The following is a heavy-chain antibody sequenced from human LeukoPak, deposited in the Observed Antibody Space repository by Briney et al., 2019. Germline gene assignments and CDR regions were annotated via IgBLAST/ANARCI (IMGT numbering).Heavy chain of an antibody. J-gene: IGHJ5*02. CDR1: GFTFSSYA. D-gene: IGHD4-17*01. V-gene: IGHV3-23*01. CDR3: AKPRTTVTTSNWFDP. CDR2: ISGSGGST. Sequence: GGSPRLSCAASGFTFSSYAMSWVRQAPGKGLEWVSAISGSGGSTYYADSVKGRFTISRDNSKNTLYLQMNSPRAEDTAVYYCAKPRTTVTTSNWFDPWGQGTLVTVSS.